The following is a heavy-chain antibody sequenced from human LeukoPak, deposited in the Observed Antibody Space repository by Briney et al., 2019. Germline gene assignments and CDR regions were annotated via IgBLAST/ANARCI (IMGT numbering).Heavy chain of an antibody. D-gene: IGHD4-23*01. CDR3: ASGLTVADDAFDI. CDR1: GFTFSSYA. CDR2: ISGSGGST. Sequence: GGSLRLSCAASGFTFSSYAMSWVRQAPGKGLEWVSAISGSGGSTYYADSVKGRFTISRDNSKNTLYLQMNSLRAEDTAVYYCASGLTVADDAFDIWGQGTMVTVSS. V-gene: IGHV3-23*01. J-gene: IGHJ3*02.